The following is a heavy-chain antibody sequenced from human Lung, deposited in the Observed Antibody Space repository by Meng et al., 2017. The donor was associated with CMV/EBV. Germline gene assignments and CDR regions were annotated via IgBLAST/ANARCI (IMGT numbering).Heavy chain of an antibody. V-gene: IGHV3-33*06. CDR3: AKGPTDFWSGYYIVS. Sequence: SGFPSSTSAMHWVRRSPGKGLQWVELIWCDGSNEYYADSVQGRFSISRDNSKNTLFLQMNSLRAEDTAVYYCAKGPTDFWSGYYIVSWGQGTLVTVSS. CDR1: GFPSSTSA. D-gene: IGHD3-3*01. CDR2: IWCDGSNE. J-gene: IGHJ5*02.